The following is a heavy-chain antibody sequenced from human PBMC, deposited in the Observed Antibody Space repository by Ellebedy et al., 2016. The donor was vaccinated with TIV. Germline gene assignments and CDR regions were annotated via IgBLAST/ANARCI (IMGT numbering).Heavy chain of an antibody. CDR1: GGSISSHY. CDR2: INHSGST. J-gene: IGHJ4*02. V-gene: IGHV4-34*01. CDR3: ARGPTVVQHLDY. Sequence: MPGGSLRLSCTVSGGSISSHYWSWIRQPPGKGLEWIGEINHSGSTNYNPSLKSRVTISVDTSKNQFSLKLSSVTAADTAVYYRARGPTVVQHLDYWGQGTLVTVSS. D-gene: IGHD4-23*01.